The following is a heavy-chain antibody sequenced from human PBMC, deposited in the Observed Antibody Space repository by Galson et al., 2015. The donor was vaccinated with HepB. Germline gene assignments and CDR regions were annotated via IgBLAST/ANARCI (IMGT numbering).Heavy chain of an antibody. J-gene: IGHJ6*02. CDR1: GFTVSSNY. D-gene: IGHD3-10*01. CDR2: IYSGGST. Sequence: SLRLSCAASGFTVSSNYMSWVRQAPGKGLEWVSVIYSGGSTYYADSVKGRFTISRDNSKNTLYLQMNSLRAEDTAVYYCARGLSVRGSYYYYGMDVWGQGTTVTVSS. V-gene: IGHV3-66*02. CDR3: ARGLSVRGSYYYYGMDV.